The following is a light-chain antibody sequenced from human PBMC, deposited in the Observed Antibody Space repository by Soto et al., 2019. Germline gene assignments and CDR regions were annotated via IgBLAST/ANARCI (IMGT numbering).Light chain of an antibody. J-gene: IGKJ1*01. CDR3: QHYNTWLWT. V-gene: IGKV3-15*01. CDR2: GVS. CDR1: QSINAH. Sequence: EVVMTQCPATLSVSPGERVTLSWSASQSINAHLAWYQQKPGQAATLLIHGVSTSATGIPARFSGSGYGTEFILTISSLQSEDFAVYSCQHYNTWLWTFGQGTKVEIQ.